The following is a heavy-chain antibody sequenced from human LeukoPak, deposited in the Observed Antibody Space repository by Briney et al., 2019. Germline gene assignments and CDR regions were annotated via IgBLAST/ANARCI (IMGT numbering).Heavy chain of an antibody. J-gene: IGHJ4*02. D-gene: IGHD3-22*01. V-gene: IGHV4-34*01. Sequence: SETLSPTYAVYGGSFSGYYWSWIRQPPGKGLEWIGEINHSGSTNYNPSLKSRVTISVDTSKNQFSLKLSSVTAADTAVYYCARGDNYDSSGYYPPFFDYWGQGTLVTVSS. CDR1: GGSFSGYY. CDR3: ARGDNYDSSGYYPPFFDY. CDR2: INHSGST.